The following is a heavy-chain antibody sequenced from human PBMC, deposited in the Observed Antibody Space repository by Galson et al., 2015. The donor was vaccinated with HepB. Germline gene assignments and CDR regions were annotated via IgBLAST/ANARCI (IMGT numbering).Heavy chain of an antibody. CDR2: INPSGGST. V-gene: IGHV1-46*01. CDR3: ARGMGGWELRDYFDY. D-gene: IGHD1-26*01. CDR1: GYTFTSYY. Sequence: SVKVSCKASGYTFTSYYMHWVRQAPGQGLEWMGIINPSGGSTSYAQKFQGRVTMTRDTSTSTVYMELSSLRSEDTAVYYCARGMGGWELRDYFDYWGQGTLVTVSS. J-gene: IGHJ4*02.